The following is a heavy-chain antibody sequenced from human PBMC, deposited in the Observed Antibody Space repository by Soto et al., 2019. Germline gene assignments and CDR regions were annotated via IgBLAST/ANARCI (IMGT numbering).Heavy chain of an antibody. CDR2: FWYDASAQ. J-gene: IGHJ4*02. V-gene: IGHV3-33*08. CDR1: GFTFTSYS. D-gene: IGHD6-13*01. CDR3: VFGSWNQYFFDR. Sequence: SCTTSGFTFTSYSMHWVRQAPGKGLEWVATFWYDASAQRYADSVTGRFTISRDPSRGTVYLFMDSLRTDDTAVYYCVFGSWNQYFFDRWGQEILVTVSS.